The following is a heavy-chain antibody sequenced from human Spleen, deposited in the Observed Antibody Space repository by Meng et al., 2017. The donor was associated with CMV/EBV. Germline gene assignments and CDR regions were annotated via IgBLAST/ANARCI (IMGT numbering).Heavy chain of an antibody. J-gene: IGHJ4*02. CDR1: GFAVSSNF. V-gene: IGHV3-53*01. CDR3: ARVLAGYGGNSYFDY. D-gene: IGHD4-23*01. CDR2: IYSGGST. Sequence: ASGFAVSSNFMGWVRQAPGKGLEWVSVIYSGGSTYHAASVKGRFTISRDKSKNTLYLQMNSLRAEDTAMYYCARVLAGYGGNSYFDYWGQGTLVTVSS.